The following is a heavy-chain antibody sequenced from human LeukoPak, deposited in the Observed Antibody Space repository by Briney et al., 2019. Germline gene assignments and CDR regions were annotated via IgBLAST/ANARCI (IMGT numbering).Heavy chain of an antibody. Sequence: GGSLRLSCAASGFTFSSSAMSWVRQAPGKGLEWVSVISGSGGSTYYADSVKGRFTIPRDNSKNTLYVQMNSLRAEDTAVYYCAVSGRHYSGYWGQGTLVTVSS. CDR1: GFTFSSSA. CDR3: AVSGRHYSGY. D-gene: IGHD1-26*01. J-gene: IGHJ4*02. V-gene: IGHV3-23*01. CDR2: ISGSGGST.